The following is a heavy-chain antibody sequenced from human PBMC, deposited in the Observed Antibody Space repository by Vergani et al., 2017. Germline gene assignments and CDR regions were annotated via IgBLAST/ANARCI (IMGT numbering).Heavy chain of an antibody. CDR1: GYSFTSYW. V-gene: IGHV5-51*01. CDR2: ISPGDSDT. D-gene: IGHD3-10*01. J-gene: IGHJ5*02. Sequence: VQLVQSGAEVKKPGASVKVSCKASGYSFTSYWIGWVRQMHGKGLEWMGIISPGDSDTRYSPSFQGQVTISADKSISTAYLQWSSLKASYTAMYYCARRTHYGSGGGWFDPWGQGTLVTVSS. CDR3: ARRTHYGSGGGWFDP.